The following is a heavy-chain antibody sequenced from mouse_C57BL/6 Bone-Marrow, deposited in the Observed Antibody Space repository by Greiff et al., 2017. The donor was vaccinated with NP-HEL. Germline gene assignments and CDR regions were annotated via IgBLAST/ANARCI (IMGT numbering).Heavy chain of an antibody. CDR1: GYTFTTYP. CDR3: ARNGYYAGYAMDY. V-gene: IGHV1-47*01. D-gene: IGHD2-3*01. CDR2: FHPYNDDT. J-gene: IGHJ4*01. Sequence: VQRVESGAELVKPGASVKMSCKASGYTFTTYPIEWMKQNHGKSLEWIGNFHPYNDDTKYNEKFKGKATLTVEKSSSTVYLELSRLTSDDSAVYYCARNGYYAGYAMDYWGQGTSVTVSS.